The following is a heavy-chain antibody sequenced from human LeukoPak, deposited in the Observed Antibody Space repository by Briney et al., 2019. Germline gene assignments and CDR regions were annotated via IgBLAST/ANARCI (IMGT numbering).Heavy chain of an antibody. CDR2: VSYTGST. J-gene: IGHJ5*02. CDR3: ARDAGYDPDWFDP. D-gene: IGHD3-3*01. CDR1: GGSMNSNRYY. V-gene: IGHV4-39*02. Sequence: SETLSLTCTVSGGSMNSNRYYWAWIRQPPGKGLEWIGSVSYTGSTHYNPSLKSRVTVAVAVDTSKKQFSLRLNSVAAADTAVYYCARDAGYDPDWFDPWGQGTLVTVSS.